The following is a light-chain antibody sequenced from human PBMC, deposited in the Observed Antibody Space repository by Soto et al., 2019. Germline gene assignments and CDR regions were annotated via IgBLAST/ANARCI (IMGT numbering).Light chain of an antibody. CDR3: AQCNSTSWT. CDR2: WAS. CDR1: QSVLYSSNNKNY. J-gene: IGKJ1*01. Sequence: DIVRTQSPDSLAVSLGERATINCKSSQSVLYSSNNKNYLAWYQQKPGQPPKLLIYWASTRESGVPDRFSGSGSGTDFTLTISSLQAEDVAVYYCAQCNSTSWTFGQGTKVDIK. V-gene: IGKV4-1*01.